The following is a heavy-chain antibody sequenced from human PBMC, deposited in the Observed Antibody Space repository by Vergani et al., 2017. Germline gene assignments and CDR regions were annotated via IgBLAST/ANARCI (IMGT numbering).Heavy chain of an antibody. CDR2: ISAYNGNT. CDR3: ARVVRHYDSSGYPMFFDY. V-gene: IGHV1-18*01. Sequence: QVQLVQSGAEVKKPGASVKVSCKASDYTFTSYGISWVRQAPGQGLEWMGWISAYNGNTNYAQKLQGRVTMTTDTSTSTAYMELRSLRSDDTAVYYCARVVRHYDSSGYPMFFDYWGQGTLVTVSS. D-gene: IGHD3-22*01. J-gene: IGHJ4*02. CDR1: DYTFTSYG.